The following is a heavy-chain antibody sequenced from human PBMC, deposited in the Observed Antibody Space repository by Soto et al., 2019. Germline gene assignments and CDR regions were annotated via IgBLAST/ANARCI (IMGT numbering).Heavy chain of an antibody. V-gene: IGHV3-21*01. CDR3: ARDPPPIAAAGTGLGY. J-gene: IGHJ4*02. CDR2: ISSGSSYI. Sequence: EVQLVESGGGLVKPGGSLRLSCVASGFTFSSYSMNWVRQAPGKGLEWVSSISSGSSYIYYADSVKGRFAISRDNAKSSLYLQLNSLRAEDTAVYYCARDPPPIAAAGTGLGYWGQGTLVTVSS. D-gene: IGHD6-13*01. CDR1: GFTFSSYS.